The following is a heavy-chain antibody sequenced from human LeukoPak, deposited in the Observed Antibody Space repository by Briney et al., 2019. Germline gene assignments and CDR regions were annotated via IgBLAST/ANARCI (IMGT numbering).Heavy chain of an antibody. CDR2: ISAYNGNT. CDR3: ARGGHRRYYYTSGSAFDP. Sequence: ASVKVSCKASGYTFTSYGISWVRQDPGQGLEWMGWISAYNGNTNYAQKLQGRVTMTTDTSTSTAYMELKSLRSDDTAVYYCARGGHRRYYYTSGSAFDPWGQGTLVTVSS. D-gene: IGHD3-10*01. V-gene: IGHV1-18*01. J-gene: IGHJ5*02. CDR1: GYTFTSYG.